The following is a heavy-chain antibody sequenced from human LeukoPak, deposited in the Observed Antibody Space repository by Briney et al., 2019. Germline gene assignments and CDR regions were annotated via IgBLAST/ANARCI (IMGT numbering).Heavy chain of an antibody. CDR2: INPSGGST. Sequence: ASVKVSCKASGYTFTSYYMHWVRQAPGQGLEWMGIINPSGGSTSYAQKFQGRVTMTRDTSTSTVYMELSSLGSEDTAVYYCARVLVRGSYYHPYFDYWGQGTLVTVSS. J-gene: IGHJ4*02. V-gene: IGHV1-46*01. CDR1: GYTFTSYY. D-gene: IGHD1-26*01. CDR3: ARVLVRGSYYHPYFDY.